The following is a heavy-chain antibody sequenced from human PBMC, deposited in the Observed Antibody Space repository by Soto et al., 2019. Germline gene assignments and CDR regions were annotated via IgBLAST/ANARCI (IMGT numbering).Heavy chain of an antibody. CDR2: INAGNGNT. D-gene: IGHD3-3*01. Sequence: QVQLVQSGAEEKKPGASVKVSCKASGYTFTSYAMHWVRQAPGQRLEWMGWINAGNGNTKYSQKFQGRVTITRDTSASTAYTELSSLRSEDTAVYYCARLRITIFGVARYGMDVWGQGTTVTVSS. CDR3: ARLRITIFGVARYGMDV. CDR1: GYTFTSYA. V-gene: IGHV1-3*05. J-gene: IGHJ6*02.